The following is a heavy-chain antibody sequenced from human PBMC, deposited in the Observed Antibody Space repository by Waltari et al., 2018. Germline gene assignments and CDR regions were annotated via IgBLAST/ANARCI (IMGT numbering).Heavy chain of an antibody. Sequence: EVQLVESGGGLIQPGGSLRLSCAASGFTVSNYYMSWVRQAPGKGLEWVSVINSGGDTHYADSVKGRFTISRDNSKNTIYLQLNTLRAEDTALYYCARDVAGYYYFDLWGRGTLVTV. CDR2: INSGGDT. J-gene: IGHJ2*01. CDR1: GFTVSNYY. V-gene: IGHV3-53*01. CDR3: ARDVAGYYYFDL.